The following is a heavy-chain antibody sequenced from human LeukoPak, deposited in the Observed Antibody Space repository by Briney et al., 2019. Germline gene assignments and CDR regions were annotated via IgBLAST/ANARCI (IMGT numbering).Heavy chain of an antibody. CDR2: TYPGDSDT. V-gene: IGHV5-51*01. CDR3: ARRAGGYYPPYYGMDV. Sequence: GESLKISCKGSGYSFTSYWIGWVRQMPGKGLEWMGITYPGDSDTRYSPSFQGQVTISADKSISTAYLQWSSLKASDTAMYYCARRAGGYYPPYYGMDVWGQGTTVTVSS. D-gene: IGHD3-22*01. J-gene: IGHJ6*02. CDR1: GYSFTSYW.